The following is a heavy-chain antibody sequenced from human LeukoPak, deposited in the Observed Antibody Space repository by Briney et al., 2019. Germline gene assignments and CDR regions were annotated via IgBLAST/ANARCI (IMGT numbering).Heavy chain of an antibody. Sequence: SETLSLTCTVSGGSISSSSYYWGWIRQPPGMGLEWIGTIYYSGSTYYNSSLKSRVTISVDTSRNQFSLKLSSVTAADTAVYYCARSYFYDSSGLLWGQGTMVTVSS. J-gene: IGHJ3*01. CDR3: ARSYFYDSSGLL. D-gene: IGHD3-22*01. CDR1: GGSISSSSYY. CDR2: IYYSGST. V-gene: IGHV4-39*07.